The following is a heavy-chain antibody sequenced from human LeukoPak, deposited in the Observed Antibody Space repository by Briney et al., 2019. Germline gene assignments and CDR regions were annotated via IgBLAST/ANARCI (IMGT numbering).Heavy chain of an antibody. Sequence: SETLSLTCTVSGGSISSSSYYWGWIRQPPGKGLEWIGSIYYSGSTNYNPSLKSRVTISVDTSKNQFSLKLSSVTAADTAVYYCARGRGVILTVTTGSSWYFDLWGRGTLVTVSS. CDR3: ARGRGVILTVTTGSSWYFDL. CDR2: IYYSGST. J-gene: IGHJ2*01. V-gene: IGHV4-39*07. CDR1: GGSISSSSYY. D-gene: IGHD4-17*01.